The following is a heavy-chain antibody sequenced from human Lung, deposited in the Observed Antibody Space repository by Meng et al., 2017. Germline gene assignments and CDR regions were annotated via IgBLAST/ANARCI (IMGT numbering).Heavy chain of an antibody. CDR1: GFTFSGYA. CDR2: VSGSDDIA. Sequence: EVQLLESGGGLVQPGGSLRLSCATSGFTFSGYAITWVRQAPGKGLAWVSSVSGSDDIAYYGDSVKGRVTISRDNSKNTLYLQMNSLRAEDTAVYFCAKDLGASSSYYFDYWGQGTLVTVSS. J-gene: IGHJ4*02. CDR3: AKDLGASSSYYFDY. D-gene: IGHD6-6*01. V-gene: IGHV3-23*01.